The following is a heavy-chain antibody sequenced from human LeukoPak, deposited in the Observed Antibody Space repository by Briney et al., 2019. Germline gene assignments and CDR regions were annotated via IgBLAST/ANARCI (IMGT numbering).Heavy chain of an antibody. CDR3: ARDLGYGDYLTCNY. J-gene: IGHJ4*02. CDR2: ISYDGSNK. Sequence: GRSLRLSCAASGFTFSSYGMHWVRQAPGKGLEWVAVISYDGSNKYYADSVKGRFTISRDNSKNTLYLQMNSLRAEDTAVYYCARDLGYGDYLTCNYWGQGTLVTVSS. D-gene: IGHD4-17*01. CDR1: GFTFSSYG. V-gene: IGHV3-30*03.